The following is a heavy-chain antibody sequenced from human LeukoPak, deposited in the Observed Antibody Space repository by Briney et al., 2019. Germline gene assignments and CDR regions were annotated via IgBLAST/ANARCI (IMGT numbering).Heavy chain of an antibody. J-gene: IGHJ4*02. Sequence: SETLSLTCTVSAGSISSNSFYWGWIRQPPGKGLEWIGSIYYSGSTYYNPSLKSRVTISVDTSKNQFSLKLRSVIAADTAVYYCGHSGIYYLFDYWGQGSLVTVSS. CDR2: IYYSGST. V-gene: IGHV4-39*01. D-gene: IGHD1-26*01. CDR1: AGSISSNSFY. CDR3: GHSGIYYLFDY.